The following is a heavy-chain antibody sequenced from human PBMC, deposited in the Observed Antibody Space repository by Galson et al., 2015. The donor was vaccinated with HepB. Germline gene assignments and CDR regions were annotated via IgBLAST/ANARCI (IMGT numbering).Heavy chain of an antibody. V-gene: IGHV3-11*03. J-gene: IGHJ4*02. CDR2: ISSGGSDT. CDR3: ATQGLPGVWAPPDN. Sequence: SLRLSCAASGFTSSDYYMNWIRQAPGKGLEWVSWISSGGSDTNYADSVRGRFTVSRDNAKNSLYLQMISLRAEDTAVYYCATQGLPGVWAPPDNWGQGILVTVSS. CDR1: GFTSSDYY. D-gene: IGHD3-9*01.